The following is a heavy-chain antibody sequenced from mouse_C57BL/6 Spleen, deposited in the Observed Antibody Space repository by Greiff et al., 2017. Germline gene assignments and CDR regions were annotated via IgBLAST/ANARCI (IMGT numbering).Heavy chain of an antibody. V-gene: IGHV5-6*01. CDR1: GFTFSSYG. Sequence: EVQLQESGGDLVKPGGSLKLSCAASGFTFSSYGMSWVRQTPDKRLEWVATISSGGSYTYYPDSVKGRFTISRDNAKNTLYLQMSSLKSEDTAMYYCALDFDYWGQGTTLTVSS. CDR3: ALDFDY. J-gene: IGHJ2*01. CDR2: ISSGGSYT. D-gene: IGHD3-1*01.